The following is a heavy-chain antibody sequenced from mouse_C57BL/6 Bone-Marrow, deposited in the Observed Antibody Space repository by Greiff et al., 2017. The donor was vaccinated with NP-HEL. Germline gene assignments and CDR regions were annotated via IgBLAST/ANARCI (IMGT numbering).Heavy chain of an antibody. CDR2: IWWDDDK. Sequence: QVTLQVSGPGILQPSQTLSLTCSFSGFSLSTFGMGVGWIRQPSGKGLEWLAHIWWDDDKYYNPALKSRLSISKDTSKNQVFLKIANVDTADTATYYCARIYYGSSYWYFDVWGTGTTVTVSS. CDR3: ARIYYGSSYWYFDV. D-gene: IGHD1-1*01. CDR1: GFSLSTFGMG. V-gene: IGHV8-8*01. J-gene: IGHJ1*03.